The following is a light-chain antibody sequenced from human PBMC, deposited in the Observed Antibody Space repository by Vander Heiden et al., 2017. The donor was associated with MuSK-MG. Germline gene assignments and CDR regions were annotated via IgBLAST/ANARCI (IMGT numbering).Light chain of an antibody. Sequence: SYELTQPPSVSVSPGQTARITCSGDALADQYAYWYQQKPGQAPVLVIYKDTERSSGIPERFSGSSSGTTVTLTISGVEAEDEADCYCQSADNSGTYVFGAGTKVTVL. V-gene: IGLV3-25*03. CDR1: ALADQY. J-gene: IGLJ1*01. CDR3: QSADNSGTYV. CDR2: KDT.